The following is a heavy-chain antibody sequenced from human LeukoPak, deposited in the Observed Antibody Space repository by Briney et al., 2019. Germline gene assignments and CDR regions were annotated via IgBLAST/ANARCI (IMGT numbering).Heavy chain of an antibody. CDR1: GFTFSSYS. D-gene: IGHD2-15*01. CDR3: AREVVGIDY. V-gene: IGHV3-48*01. J-gene: IGHJ4*02. Sequence: GGSLRLSCAASGFTFSSYSMNWARQAPGKGLEWVSYISSSSSTIYYADSVKGRFTISRDNAKNSLYLQMNSLRAEDTAVYYCAREVVGIDYWGQGTLVTVSS. CDR2: ISSSSSTI.